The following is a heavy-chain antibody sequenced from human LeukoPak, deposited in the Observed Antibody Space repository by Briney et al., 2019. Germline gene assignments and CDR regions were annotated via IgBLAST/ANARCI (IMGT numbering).Heavy chain of an antibody. CDR3: TLEDTAISGY. Sequence: PGGSLRLSCAASGFTFSSFGMHWVRQAPGKGLEWVAIISYDGNSKYYADSVKGRFTISRDNSKNTLYLQMNSLKTEDTAVYYCTLEDTAISGYWGQGSLVTVSS. V-gene: IGHV3-30*03. D-gene: IGHD5-18*01. CDR2: ISYDGNSK. CDR1: GFTFSSFG. J-gene: IGHJ4*02.